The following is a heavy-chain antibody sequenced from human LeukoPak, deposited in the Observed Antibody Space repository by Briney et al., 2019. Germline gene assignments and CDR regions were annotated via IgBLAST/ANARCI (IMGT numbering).Heavy chain of an antibody. CDR3: AKEYDCHGDCYTSLDS. Sequence: QPGGSLRLSCAASGFTFNRFTLHWVRQAPGKGLEWVSLIDRKGVITSYADSVKGRFTISRDNRKQSLFLQMNSLRSEDTALYYCAKEYDCHGDCYTSLDSWGQGTLVTVSS. CDR1: GFTFNRFT. J-gene: IGHJ4*02. D-gene: IGHD2-21*02. V-gene: IGHV3-43*01. CDR2: IDRKGVIT.